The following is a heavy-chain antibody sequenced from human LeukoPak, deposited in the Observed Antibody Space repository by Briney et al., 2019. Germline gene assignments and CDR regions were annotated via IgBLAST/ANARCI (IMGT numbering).Heavy chain of an antibody. J-gene: IGHJ5*02. V-gene: IGHV4-59*08. D-gene: IGHD5-24*01. CDR3: ARRRREISTITEDNWLDP. Sequence: PSETLSLTCTVSGGSISSYSWNWIRHPPGKGLEWIGRIYSSGSTIYNPSLKSRVTISVETSKNQFSLELSSVTAADTAVYYCARRRREISTITEDNWLDPWGHGTLVTVSS. CDR2: IYSSGST. CDR1: GGSISSYS.